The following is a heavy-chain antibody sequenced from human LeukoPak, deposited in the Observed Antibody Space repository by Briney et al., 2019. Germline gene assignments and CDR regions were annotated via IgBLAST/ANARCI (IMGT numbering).Heavy chain of an antibody. V-gene: IGHV4-39*07. D-gene: IGHD1-26*01. CDR1: GGSISSSSYY. Sequence: SETLSLTCTVSGGSISSSSYYWGWIRQPPGKGLEWIGEINHSGSTNYNPSLKSRVTISVDTSKNQFSLKLSSVTAADTAVYYCARRGGVGAGAYYYYYYYMDVWGKGTTVTISS. CDR2: INHSGST. J-gene: IGHJ6*03. CDR3: ARRGGVGAGAYYYYYYYMDV.